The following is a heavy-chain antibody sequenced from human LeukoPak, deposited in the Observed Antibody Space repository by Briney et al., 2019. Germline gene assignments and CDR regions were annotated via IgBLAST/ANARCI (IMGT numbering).Heavy chain of an antibody. CDR2: ISGSGGST. D-gene: IGHD6-13*01. V-gene: IGHV3-23*01. J-gene: IGHJ4*02. CDR1: GFTFSSYA. Sequence: GGSLRLSCAASGFTFSSYAMSWARQAPGKGLEWVSAISGSGGSTYYADSVKGRFTISRDNSKNTLYLQMNSLRAEDTAVYYCAKELYSSSWYENYFDYWGQGTLVTVSS. CDR3: AKELYSSSWYENYFDY.